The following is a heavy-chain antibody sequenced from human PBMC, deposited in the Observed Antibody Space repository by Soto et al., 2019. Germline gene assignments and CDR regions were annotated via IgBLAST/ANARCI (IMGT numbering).Heavy chain of an antibody. D-gene: IGHD4-17*01. CDR1: GFTFSSYG. V-gene: IGHV3-30*18. J-gene: IGHJ6*02. CDR3: AKVVDYGDSYYYYGMDV. CDR2: ISYDGSNK. Sequence: GGSLRLSCAASGFTFSSYGMHWVRQAPGKGLEWVAVISYDGSNKYYADSVKGRFTISRDNSKNTLYLQMNSLRAEDTAVYYCAKVVDYGDSYYYYGMDVWGQGTTVTVYS.